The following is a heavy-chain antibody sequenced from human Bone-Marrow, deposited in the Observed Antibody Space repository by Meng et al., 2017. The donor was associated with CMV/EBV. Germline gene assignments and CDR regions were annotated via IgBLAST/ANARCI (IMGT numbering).Heavy chain of an antibody. CDR1: GFTFSDYY. J-gene: IGHJ4*02. V-gene: IGHV3-15*01. CDR3: TTALMDDY. D-gene: IGHD5-24*01. Sequence: LSCAASGFTFSDYYMSWIRQAPGKGLEWVGRIKSKTDGGTTDYAAPVKGRFTISRDDSKNTLYLQMNSLKTEDTAVYYCTTALMDDYWGQGTLVTVSS. CDR2: IKSKTDGGTT.